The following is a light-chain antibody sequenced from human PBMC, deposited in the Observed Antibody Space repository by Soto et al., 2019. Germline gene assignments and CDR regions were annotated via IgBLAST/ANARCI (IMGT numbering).Light chain of an antibody. Sequence: DIQMTQSPCSLSSSVGDRVTITCRASQGISKYLAWYQQKPGKVPTLLIYAASTLKTGVPSRFSGSGSGTDFTLTISRLQPEDVATYYCQKYNSAPLTFGGGTKVEIK. CDR2: AAS. CDR1: QGISKY. J-gene: IGKJ4*01. V-gene: IGKV1-27*01. CDR3: QKYNSAPLT.